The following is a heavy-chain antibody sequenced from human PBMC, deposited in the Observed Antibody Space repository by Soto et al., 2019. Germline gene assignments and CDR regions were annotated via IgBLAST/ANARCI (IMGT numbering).Heavy chain of an antibody. D-gene: IGHD3-3*01. CDR3: ARESDTIWLDYYGMDV. CDR1: GYTFTSYG. V-gene: IGHV1-18*04. CDR2: ISAYNGNT. Sequence: QVQLVQSGAEVKKPGASVKVSCKASGYTFTSYGISWVRQAPGQGLEWMGWISAYNGNTNYAQKLQGRVTMTTDTSTSTAYMELRSRRSDDTAVYYCARESDTIWLDYYGMDVWGQGTTVTVSS. J-gene: IGHJ6*02.